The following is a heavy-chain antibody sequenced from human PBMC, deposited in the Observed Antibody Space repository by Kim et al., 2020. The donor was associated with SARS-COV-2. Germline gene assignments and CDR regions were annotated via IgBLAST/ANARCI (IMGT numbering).Heavy chain of an antibody. CDR1: GGSISSYY. Sequence: SETLSLTCTVSGGSISSYYWSWIRQPPGKGLEWIGYIYYSGSTNYNPSLKSRVTISVDTSKNQFSLKLSSVTAADTAVYYCASGLVRQLGGYYFDYWGQG. V-gene: IGHV4-59*13. CDR2: IYYSGST. J-gene: IGHJ4*02. CDR3: ASGLVRQLGGYYFDY. D-gene: IGHD6-6*01.